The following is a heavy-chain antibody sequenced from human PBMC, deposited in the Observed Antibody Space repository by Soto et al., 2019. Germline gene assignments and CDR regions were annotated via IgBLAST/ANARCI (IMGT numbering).Heavy chain of an antibody. V-gene: IGHV1-3*01. D-gene: IGHD3-10*01. CDR3: ARGLTMVRGVILDAFDI. J-gene: IGHJ3*02. CDR2: INAGNGNT. CDR1: GYTFTSYA. Sequence: GASVKVSCKASGYTFTSYAMHWVRQAPGQRLEWMGWINAGNGNTKYSQKFQGRVTITRDTSASTAYMELSSLRSEDTAVYYCARGLTMVRGVILDAFDIWGQGTMVTVS.